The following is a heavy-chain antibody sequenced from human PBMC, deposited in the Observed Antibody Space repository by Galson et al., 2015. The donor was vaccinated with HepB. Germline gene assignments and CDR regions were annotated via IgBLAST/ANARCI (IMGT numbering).Heavy chain of an antibody. CDR3: AHSELDVPNAFNI. Sequence: IYWDDDKRYSPSLKSRLTITKDTSKNQVVLTMTRVDPVDTATYYCAHSELDVPNAFNIWGQGTMVTVSS. D-gene: IGHD1-26*01. V-gene: IGHV2-5*02. J-gene: IGHJ3*02. CDR2: IYWDDDK.